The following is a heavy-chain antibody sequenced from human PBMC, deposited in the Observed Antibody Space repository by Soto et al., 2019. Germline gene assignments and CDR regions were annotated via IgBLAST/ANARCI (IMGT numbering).Heavy chain of an antibody. Sequence: SWIRQPPGKGLEWIGEINHSGSTNYNPSLKSRVTISVDTSKNQFSLKLSSVTAADTAVYYCARGRSSSSWQNYYGMDVWGQGTTVTVSS. D-gene: IGHD6-13*01. CDR2: INHSGST. V-gene: IGHV4-34*01. J-gene: IGHJ6*02. CDR3: ARGRSSSSWQNYYGMDV.